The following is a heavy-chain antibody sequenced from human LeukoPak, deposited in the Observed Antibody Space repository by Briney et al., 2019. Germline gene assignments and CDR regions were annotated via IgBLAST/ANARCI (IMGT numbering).Heavy chain of an antibody. V-gene: IGHV4-39*01. CDR3: ARPSQGYGDYYVDY. D-gene: IGHD4-17*01. CDR2: IYYSGST. CDR1: GGSISSSSYY. J-gene: IGHJ4*02. Sequence: PSETLSLTCTVSGGSISSSSYYRGWIRQPPGKGLEWIGSIYYSGSTYYNPSLKSRVTISVDTSKNQFSLKLSSVTAADTAVYYCARPSQGYGDYYVDYWGQGTLVTVSS.